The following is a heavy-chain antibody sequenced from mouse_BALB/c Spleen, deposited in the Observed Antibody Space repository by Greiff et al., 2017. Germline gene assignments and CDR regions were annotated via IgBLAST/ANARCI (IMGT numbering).Heavy chain of an antibody. J-gene: IGHJ2*01. CDR2: IYPGDGDT. CDR3: ARRGNYGAWFAY. Sequence: VQLQQSGAELARPGASVKLSCKASGYTFTSYWMQWVKQRPGQGLEWIGAIYPGDGDTRYTQKFKGKATLTADKSSSTAYMQLSSLASEDSAVYYCARRGNYGAWFAYWGQGTTLTVSS. V-gene: IGHV1-87*01. D-gene: IGHD2-1*01. CDR1: GYTFTSYW.